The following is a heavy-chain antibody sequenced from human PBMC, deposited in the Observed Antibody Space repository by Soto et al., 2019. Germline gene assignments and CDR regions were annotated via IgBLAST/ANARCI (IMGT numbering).Heavy chain of an antibody. CDR1: GYSFTSYW. Sequence: ESLKISCKGSGYSFTSYWISWVRQMPGKGLEWMGRIDPSDSYTNYSPSFQGHVTISADKSISTAYLQWSSLKASDTAMYYCARHIVVVPAAPYYGMDVWGQGTTVTVSS. V-gene: IGHV5-10-1*01. D-gene: IGHD2-2*01. CDR2: IDPSDSYT. CDR3: ARHIVVVPAAPYYGMDV. J-gene: IGHJ6*02.